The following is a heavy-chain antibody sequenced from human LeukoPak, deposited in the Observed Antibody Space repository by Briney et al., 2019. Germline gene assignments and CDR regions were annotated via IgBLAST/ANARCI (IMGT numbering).Heavy chain of an antibody. Sequence: GGSLRLSCAASGFAFTFRTSGMHWVRQAPGKGLEWVAFIQHDDSEKSYADSMKGRCTTSRDNSKKTVYLQINSLSAEDTGVYYCAREGGRIEVGEFDYWGQGTLVTVSS. D-gene: IGHD3-10*01. J-gene: IGHJ4*02. V-gene: IGHV3-30*02. CDR2: IQHDDSEK. CDR1: GFAFTFRTSG. CDR3: AREGGRIEVGEFDY.